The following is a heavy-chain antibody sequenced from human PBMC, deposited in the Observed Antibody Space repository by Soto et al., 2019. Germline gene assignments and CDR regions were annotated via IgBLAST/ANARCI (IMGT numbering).Heavy chain of an antibody. D-gene: IGHD4-17*01. CDR3: ARGMTTVTTLDY. CDR1: GGSISNYY. Sequence: SETLSLTCTLSGGSISNYYWTWIRQPPGKRLEWIGYIYYDGSTNYNPSLKSRVTISLDRSKKQFSLKLSSVTAAETAVYYCARGMTTVTTLDYWGQGTLVTVSS. V-gene: IGHV4-59*12. J-gene: IGHJ4*02. CDR2: IYYDGST.